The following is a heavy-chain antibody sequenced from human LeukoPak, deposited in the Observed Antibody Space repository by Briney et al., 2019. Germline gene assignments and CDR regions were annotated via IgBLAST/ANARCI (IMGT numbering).Heavy chain of an antibody. D-gene: IGHD3-10*01. CDR2: ISGTNDGT. J-gene: IGHJ4*02. CDR3: VKTYCSITRCSPGFDS. V-gene: IGHV3-23*01. CDR1: GFIFKLFA. Sequence: GGSLRLSCVGSGFIFKLFAVGWVRQAPGKGLEWVSVISGTNDGTDYANSVRGHFTISRDNSLNTLFLQMDNLRAEDTAVYYCVKTYCSITRCSPGFDSWGQGTLVTVSS.